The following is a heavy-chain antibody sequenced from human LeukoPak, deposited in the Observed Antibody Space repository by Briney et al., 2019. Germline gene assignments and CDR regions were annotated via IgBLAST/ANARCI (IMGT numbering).Heavy chain of an antibody. V-gene: IGHV4-59*08. D-gene: IGHD6-13*01. CDR1: GVSISSYY. CDR2: IYCSGST. J-gene: IGHJ4*02. CDR3: ARRGIAAAGTFDY. Sequence: SETLSLTCTVSGVSISSYYWSWIRQPPGKGLEWIGYIYCSGSTNYNPSLKSRVTISVDTSKNQFSLKLSSVTAADTAVYYCARRGIAAAGTFDYWGQGTLVTVSS.